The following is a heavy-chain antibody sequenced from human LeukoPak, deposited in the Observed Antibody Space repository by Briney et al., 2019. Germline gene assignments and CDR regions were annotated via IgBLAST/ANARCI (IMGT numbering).Heavy chain of an antibody. CDR2: ISSNGGST. D-gene: IGHD6-19*01. CDR3: ARDLGAVAGTLDY. J-gene: IGHJ4*02. V-gene: IGHV3-64*01. Sequence: GGSLRLSCAASGFTFSSYAMHWVRQAPGKGLEYVSAISSNGGSTYYANSVKGRFTISRDNSKNTLYLQMNSLRAEDTAVYYCARDLGAVAGTLDYWGQGTLVTVSS. CDR1: GFTFSSYA.